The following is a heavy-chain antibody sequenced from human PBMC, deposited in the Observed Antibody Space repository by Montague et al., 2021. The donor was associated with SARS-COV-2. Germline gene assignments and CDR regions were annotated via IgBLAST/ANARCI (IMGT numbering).Heavy chain of an antibody. J-gene: IGHJ6*02. CDR3: GRDMDI. CDR2: INWNGGNT. Sequence: SLRLSWAASGFTFGDYAMSWVRQAPGKGLEWVSGINWNGGNTGSADSVKGRFTISRDNAKNSLYLQMNSLRVEDTALYYCGRDMDIWGPGTTVTVSS. V-gene: IGHV3-20*04. CDR1: GFTFGDYA.